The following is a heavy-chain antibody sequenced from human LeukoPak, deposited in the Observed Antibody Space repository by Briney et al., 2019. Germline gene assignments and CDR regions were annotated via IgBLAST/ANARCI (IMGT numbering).Heavy chain of an antibody. V-gene: IGHV3-48*04. Sequence: PGGSLRLSCVASGFTISTYSMNWVRQTPEKGLQWISYSSGGTTTVHYTDSVKGRFSVSRDNAKESLHLLMNSVRGDDTGVYYCARVVYPGMDVWGQGIRVTVSS. CDR2: SSGGTTTV. CDR3: ARVVYPGMDV. D-gene: IGHD5/OR15-5a*01. J-gene: IGHJ6*02. CDR1: GFTISTYS.